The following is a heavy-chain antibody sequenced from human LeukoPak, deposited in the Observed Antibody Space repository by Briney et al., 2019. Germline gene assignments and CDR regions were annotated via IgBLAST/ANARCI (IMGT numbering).Heavy chain of an antibody. CDR2: IYSGDSDT. CDR3: ARRSAAGTRGDNWFDP. D-gene: IGHD6-13*01. V-gene: IGHV5-51*01. CDR1: GYSFTSYW. J-gene: IGHJ5*02. Sequence: GESLKISCKGSGYSFTSYWIGWVRQMPGKGLEWMGIIYSGDSDTRYNPSFQGQVTISADKSISTAYLQWSSLKASDTAMYYCARRSAAGTRGDNWFDPWGQGTLVTVSS.